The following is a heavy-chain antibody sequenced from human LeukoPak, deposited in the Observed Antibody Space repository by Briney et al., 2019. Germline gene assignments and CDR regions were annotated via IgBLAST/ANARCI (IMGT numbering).Heavy chain of an antibody. CDR1: GFTFSGYS. Sequence: PGGSLRLSCAASGFTFSGYSMNWVRQAPGKGLEWVSSTGSRSTSIYHADSVKGRFTISRDNAKNSLYLQMNSLRAEDTALYYCASEREEACDIWGQGTMVTVSS. CDR3: ASEREEACDI. CDR2: TGSRSTSI. V-gene: IGHV3-21*01. J-gene: IGHJ3*02.